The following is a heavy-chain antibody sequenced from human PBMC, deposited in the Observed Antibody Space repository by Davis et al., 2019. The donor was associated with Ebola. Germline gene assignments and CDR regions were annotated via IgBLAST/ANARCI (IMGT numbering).Heavy chain of an antibody. CDR2: ISPDGSDK. V-gene: IGHV3-30*03. CDR1: GISFSNYG. CDR3: AEIYWVRYGMDV. Sequence: GGSLRLSCAASGISFSNYGMFWVRQAPGKVMEWVAVISPDGSDKNYADSGKGRFTISRDNSKNTLDLQMNSLRAEDTAVYYCAEIYWVRYGMDVWGQGTTVTVSS. D-gene: IGHD2-8*02. J-gene: IGHJ6*02.